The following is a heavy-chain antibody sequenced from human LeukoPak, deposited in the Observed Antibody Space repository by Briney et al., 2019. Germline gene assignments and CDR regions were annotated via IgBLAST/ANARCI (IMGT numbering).Heavy chain of an antibody. CDR1: GFTFSSYA. Sequence: GGSLRLPCAASGFTFSSYAMSWVRQAPGKGLEWVSAISGSGGSTYHADSVKGRFTISRDNSKNTLYLQMNSLRAEDTAVYYCAKDRYYYDSSGYHNWFDPWGQGTLVTVSS. V-gene: IGHV3-23*01. CDR2: ISGSGGST. J-gene: IGHJ5*02. CDR3: AKDRYYYDSSGYHNWFDP. D-gene: IGHD3-22*01.